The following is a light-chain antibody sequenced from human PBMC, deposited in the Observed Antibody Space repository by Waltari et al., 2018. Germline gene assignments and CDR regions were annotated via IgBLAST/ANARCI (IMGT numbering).Light chain of an antibody. V-gene: IGLV2-23*02. J-gene: IGLJ3*02. CDR3: SSYAGGSWV. Sequence: QSALTQPASVSGSPGQSITISCTGTSSDIGTYNLVSWCQQYPGKVPKLIIYEVSKRPCGVSKQFSGSKSGNTASMTISGLQAEDEAHYYCSSYAGGSWVFGRGTKVTVL. CDR1: SSDIGTYNL. CDR2: EVS.